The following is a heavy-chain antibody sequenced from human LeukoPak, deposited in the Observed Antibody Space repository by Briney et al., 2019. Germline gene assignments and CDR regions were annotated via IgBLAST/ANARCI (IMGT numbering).Heavy chain of an antibody. CDR1: GFTLSTYG. V-gene: IGHV3-30*18. CDR3: AKDSAGRYYSITSCNFFDY. Sequence: PGGSLRLSCAGSGFTLSTYGMHWVRQAPGKGLEWVAVISYDGSNKYYADSVKGRFTISRDNSKNTLYLQMNSLRAEDTAVYYCAKDSAGRYYSITSCNFFDYWGQGTPVTVSS. J-gene: IGHJ4*02. CDR2: ISYDGSNK. D-gene: IGHD2-2*01.